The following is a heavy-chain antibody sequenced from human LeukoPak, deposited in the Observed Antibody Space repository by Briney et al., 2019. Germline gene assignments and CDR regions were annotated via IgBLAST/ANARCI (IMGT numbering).Heavy chain of an antibody. D-gene: IGHD3-3*01. V-gene: IGHV3-23*01. CDR2: ISGSGGST. CDR1: GFTFSSYA. CDR3: AKVDGYYDFWSGLIDY. Sequence: GRSLRLSCAASGFTFSSYAMSWVRQAPGKGLEWVSTISGSGGSTYYADSVKGRFTISRDNSKNTLYLQMNSLRAEDTAVYYCAKVDGYYDFWSGLIDYWGQGTLVTVSS. J-gene: IGHJ4*02.